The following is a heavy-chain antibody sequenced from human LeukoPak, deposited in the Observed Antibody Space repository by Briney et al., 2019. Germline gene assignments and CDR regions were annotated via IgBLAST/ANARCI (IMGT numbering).Heavy chain of an antibody. CDR1: GFTFSSYA. V-gene: IGHV3-23*01. J-gene: IGHJ4*02. CDR3: AKDIVATIDYDY. Sequence: GGALRLSCAASGFTFSSYAMSWVRQAPGKGLEWVSAISGSGGSTYYADSVKGRFTISRDNSKNTLNLQMNSLRAEDTAVYYCAKDIVATIDYDYWGQGTLVTVSS. D-gene: IGHD5-12*01. CDR2: ISGSGGST.